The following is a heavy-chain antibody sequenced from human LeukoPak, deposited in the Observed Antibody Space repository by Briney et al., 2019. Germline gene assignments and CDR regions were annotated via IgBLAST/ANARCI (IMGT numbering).Heavy chain of an antibody. V-gene: IGHV4-61*08. CDR1: GGSISSGGYY. Sequence: PSETLSLTCTVSGGSISSGGYYWSWIRQPPGKGLEWIGYIYYSGSTDYNPSLKSRVTISVDTSKNQFSLKLSSVTAADTAVYYCARHPAIVVGWFDPWGQGTLVTVSS. CDR3: ARHPAIVVGWFDP. J-gene: IGHJ5*02. CDR2: IYYSGST. D-gene: IGHD3-22*01.